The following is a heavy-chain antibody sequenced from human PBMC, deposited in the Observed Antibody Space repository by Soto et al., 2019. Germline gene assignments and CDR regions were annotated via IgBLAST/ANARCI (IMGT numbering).Heavy chain of an antibody. V-gene: IGHV3-48*01. J-gene: IGHJ4*02. Sequence: PGGSLRLSCAASGFTFRNYGMNWVRQAPGKGLEWVSYIGIGSSTTYYADSVKGRFTISRDNSKNTLYLQMNSLRAEDTAVYYYAKENGYSSSWFEFDYWGQGTLVTVSS. CDR2: IGIGSSTT. D-gene: IGHD6-13*01. CDR3: AKENGYSSSWFEFDY. CDR1: GFTFRNYG.